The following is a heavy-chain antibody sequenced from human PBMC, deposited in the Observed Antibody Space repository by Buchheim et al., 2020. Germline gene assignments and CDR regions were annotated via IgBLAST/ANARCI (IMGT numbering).Heavy chain of an antibody. J-gene: IGHJ3*02. V-gene: IGHV3-21*01. CDR1: GFTFSSYS. CDR2: ISSSSSYI. CDR3: ARTVEFGGVIVPGGAFDI. Sequence: EVQLMESGGGLVKPGGSLRLSCAASGFTFSSYSMNWVRQAPGKGLEWVSSISSSSSYIYYADSVKGRLTISRDNAKNSLYLQMNSLRAEDTAVYYCARTVEFGGVIVPGGAFDIWGQGT. D-gene: IGHD3-16*02.